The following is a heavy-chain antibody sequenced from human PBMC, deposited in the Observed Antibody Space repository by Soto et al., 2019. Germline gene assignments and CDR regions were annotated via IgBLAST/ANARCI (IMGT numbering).Heavy chain of an antibody. CDR2: IYYSGST. CDR3: ARTNSSGWYRGGYYYGMDV. D-gene: IGHD6-19*01. Sequence: SETLSLTCTVSGGSISSYYWSWIRQPPGKGLEWIGYIYYSGSTNYNPSLKSRVTISVDTSKNQFSLKLSSVTAADTAVHYCARTNSSGWYRGGYYYGMDVWGQGTTVTVSS. V-gene: IGHV4-59*08. J-gene: IGHJ6*02. CDR1: GGSISSYY.